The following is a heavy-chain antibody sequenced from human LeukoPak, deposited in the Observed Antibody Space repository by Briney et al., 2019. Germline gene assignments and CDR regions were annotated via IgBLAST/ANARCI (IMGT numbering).Heavy chain of an antibody. CDR1: GFTFSNAW. J-gene: IGHJ4*02. Sequence: GGSLRLSCAASGFTFSNAWMSWVRQAPGKGLEWVGRIKSKTDGGTTDYAATVQGRFTISRDDSKNTLYMQMNSLKTEDTAVYYCTTDIVLMVYAIRCGYWGQGTLVTVSS. CDR3: TTDIVLMVYAIRCGY. D-gene: IGHD2-8*01. CDR2: IKSKTDGGTT. V-gene: IGHV3-15*01.